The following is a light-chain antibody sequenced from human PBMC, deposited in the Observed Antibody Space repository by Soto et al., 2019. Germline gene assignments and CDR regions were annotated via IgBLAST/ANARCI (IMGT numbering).Light chain of an antibody. CDR1: SSDVGGYNY. Sequence: QPVLTQPASGSGSPGQSISISCTETSSDVGGYNYVSWYQQHPGKAPKLMIYDVSNRPSGVSNRFSGSKSGNTASLTISGLQAEDEADYYCSSYTSSSTPYVFGTGTKVTVL. V-gene: IGLV2-14*01. CDR2: DVS. J-gene: IGLJ1*01. CDR3: SSYTSSSTPYV.